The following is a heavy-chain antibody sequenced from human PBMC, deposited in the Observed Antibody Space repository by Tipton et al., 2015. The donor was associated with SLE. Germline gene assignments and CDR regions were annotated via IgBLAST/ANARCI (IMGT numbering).Heavy chain of an antibody. J-gene: IGHJ5*02. D-gene: IGHD6-13*01. Sequence: QSGPEVKKPGSSVKVSCKASGDTVTSYTISWVRQAPGQGLEWMGGIVLKVGAISYAQKFQGRVTITADDSTNTAYMELRSLRSDDTAVYYCARGDDIAAAGTGWFDPWGQGTLVTVSS. CDR1: GDTVTSYT. CDR2: IVLKVGAI. V-gene: IGHV1-69*01. CDR3: ARGDDIAAAGTGWFDP.